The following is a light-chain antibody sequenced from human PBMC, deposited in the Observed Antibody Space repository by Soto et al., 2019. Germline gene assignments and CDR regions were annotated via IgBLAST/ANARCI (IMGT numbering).Light chain of an antibody. Sequence: QSALTQPASVSGSPGQSISISCTGTSYDVGGHNSVSWYQHHPGKAPKLMIYDVSYRPSGISNRFSGSKSGNTASLTISGLQAEDEADYYCNSYTTSRTRVFGGGTQLTVL. CDR2: DVS. CDR3: NSYTTSRTRV. CDR1: SYDVGGHNS. V-gene: IGLV2-14*03. J-gene: IGLJ7*01.